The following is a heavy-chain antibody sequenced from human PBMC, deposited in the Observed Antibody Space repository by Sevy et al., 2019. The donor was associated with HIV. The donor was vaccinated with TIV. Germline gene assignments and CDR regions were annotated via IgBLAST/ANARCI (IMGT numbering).Heavy chain of an antibody. CDR2: MSYDGSTR. V-gene: IGHV3-30*09. D-gene: IGHD6-19*01. CDR1: GFTFSSYA. Sequence: GGSLRLSCAASGFTFSSYAMSWVRQAPGKGLEWVALMSYDGSTRYYADSAKGRFAISKDNSKNTLYLQMNSLRIEDTAIYYCARDAGYSTGWYAGYWGQGTLVTVSS. J-gene: IGHJ4*02. CDR3: ARDAGYSTGWYAGY.